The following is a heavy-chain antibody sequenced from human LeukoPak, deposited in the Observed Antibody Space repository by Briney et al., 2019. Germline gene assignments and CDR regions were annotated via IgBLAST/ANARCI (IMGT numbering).Heavy chain of an antibody. Sequence: GGSLRLSCAASGFIFSDYYMSWIRQAPGKGLEWVSHISSSGSTIYYADSVKGRFTISRENAKNSLYLQMNSLRAEDTAVYYCAELGITMIGGVWGKGTTVTISS. CDR3: AELGITMIGGV. D-gene: IGHD3-10*02. J-gene: IGHJ6*04. V-gene: IGHV3-11*04. CDR1: GFIFSDYY. CDR2: ISSSGSTI.